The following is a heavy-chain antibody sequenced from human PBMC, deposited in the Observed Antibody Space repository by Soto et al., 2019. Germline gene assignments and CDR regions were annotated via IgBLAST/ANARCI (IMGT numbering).Heavy chain of an antibody. CDR3: ARAVVVPAARGTNWFDP. D-gene: IGHD2-2*01. V-gene: IGHV4-59*01. J-gene: IGHJ5*02. Sequence: ETLSLTCTVSGGSISSYYWSWIRQPPGKGLEWIGYIYYSGSTNYNPSLKSRVTISVDTSKNQFSLKLSSVTAADTAVYYCARAVVVPAARGTNWFDPWGQGTLVTVSS. CDR2: IYYSGST. CDR1: GGSISSYY.